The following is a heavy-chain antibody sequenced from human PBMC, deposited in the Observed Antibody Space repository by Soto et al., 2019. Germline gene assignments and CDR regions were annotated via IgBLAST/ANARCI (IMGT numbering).Heavy chain of an antibody. CDR1: GGTFSSYA. CDR2: IIPIFGTA. V-gene: IGHV1-69*06. D-gene: IGHD6-13*01. J-gene: IGHJ5*02. Sequence: VKVSCKASGGTFSSYAISWVRQAPGQGLEWMGGIIPIFGTANYAQKFQGRVTITADKSTSTAYMELSSLRSEDTAVYYCARIAAAGTMNWFDPWGQGTLVIVSS. CDR3: ARIAAAGTMNWFDP.